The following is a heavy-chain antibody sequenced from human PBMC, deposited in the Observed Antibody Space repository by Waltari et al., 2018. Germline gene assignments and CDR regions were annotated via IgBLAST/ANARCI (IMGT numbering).Heavy chain of an antibody. J-gene: IGHJ4*02. V-gene: IGHV3-30*18. Sequence: QVQLVESGGGVVQPGRSLRLSCAASGFAFNTYGMPWVRQTPGKGLEWVAIILHDGSNKYYPDSVKGRFTISRDNSKNTLYLQMNSLRPEDTAVYYCAKGGCSSATCYLNHWGQGTLVTVSS. D-gene: IGHD2-2*01. CDR2: ILHDGSNK. CDR3: AKGGCSSATCYLNH. CDR1: GFAFNTYG.